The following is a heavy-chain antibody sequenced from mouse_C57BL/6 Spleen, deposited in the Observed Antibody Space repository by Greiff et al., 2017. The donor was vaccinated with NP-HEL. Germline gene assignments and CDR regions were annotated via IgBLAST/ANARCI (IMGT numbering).Heavy chain of an antibody. CDR2: ITPNNGGT. CDR1: GYTFTDYN. V-gene: IGHV1-22*01. D-gene: IGHD1-1*01. CDR3: ARGDYYGSRFAD. Sequence: VQLQQSGPELVKPGASVQMSCKASGYTFTDYNMHWVKQSHGKSLEWIGYITPNNGGTSYNPQFKGKATLTVNKSASTSYMELRSMTSEDSAVYYCARGDYYGSRFADWGQGTLVTVSA. J-gene: IGHJ3*01.